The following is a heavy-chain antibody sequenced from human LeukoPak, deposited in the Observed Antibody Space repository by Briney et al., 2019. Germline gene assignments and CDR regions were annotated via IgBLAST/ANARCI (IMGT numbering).Heavy chain of an antibody. Sequence: GGSLRLSCAASGFTVSSNYMSWVRQAPGKGLEWVSVIYSGGSTYYADSVKGRFTISRDNSKNTLYLQMNSLRAEDTAVYYCSAAGTVDYFDYWGQGTLVTVSS. CDR2: IYSGGST. CDR3: SAAGTVDYFDY. D-gene: IGHD6-13*01. V-gene: IGHV3-53*01. CDR1: GFTVSSNY. J-gene: IGHJ4*02.